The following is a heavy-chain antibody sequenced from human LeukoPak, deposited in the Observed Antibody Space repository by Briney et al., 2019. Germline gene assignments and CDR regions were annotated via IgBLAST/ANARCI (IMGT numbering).Heavy chain of an antibody. J-gene: IGHJ4*02. CDR3: ARGSYYYDSSGYYYGPFDY. Sequence: GASVKVSCKASGYTFTSYGISWVRQAPGQGLEWMGWISAYNGNTNYAQKLQGRVTMTTDTSTSTAYMELRSLRSDDTAVYYCARGSYYYDSSGYYYGPFDYWGQGTLVTVSS. D-gene: IGHD3-22*01. V-gene: IGHV1-18*01. CDR2: ISAYNGNT. CDR1: GYTFTSYG.